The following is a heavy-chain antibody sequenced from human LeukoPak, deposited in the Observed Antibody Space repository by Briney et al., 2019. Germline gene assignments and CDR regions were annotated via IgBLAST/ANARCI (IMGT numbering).Heavy chain of an antibody. Sequence: SQTLSLTCAISGDSVSSNKAAWDWIRHSPSRGLEWLGRTYYRSKWYNEYGVSVQSRITINPDTSKNQFSLQLNSVTPEDTAVYYRARGAPASAGRWFDPWGHGTLVTVSS. CDR1: GDSVSSNKAA. V-gene: IGHV6-1*01. CDR3: ARGAPASAGRWFDP. J-gene: IGHJ5*02. D-gene: IGHD6-13*01. CDR2: TYYRSKWYN.